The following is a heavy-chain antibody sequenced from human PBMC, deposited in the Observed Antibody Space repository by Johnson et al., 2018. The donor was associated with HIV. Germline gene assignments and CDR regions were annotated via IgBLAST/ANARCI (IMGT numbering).Heavy chain of an antibody. CDR1: GFTFSSYW. D-gene: IGHD4-23*01. CDR3: AKSPAKDHGGNSGAFAI. CDR2: IWYDGNNK. V-gene: IGHV3-33*06. Sequence: QMQLVESGGGVVQPGRSLRLSCAASGFTFSSYWMSWVRQAPGKGLEWVAVIWYDGNNKYYADSVKGRFPVSRDNSKNTLYLQMNSLRAEDTAMYYCAKSPAKDHGGNSGAFAIWGQGTMVTVSS. J-gene: IGHJ3*02.